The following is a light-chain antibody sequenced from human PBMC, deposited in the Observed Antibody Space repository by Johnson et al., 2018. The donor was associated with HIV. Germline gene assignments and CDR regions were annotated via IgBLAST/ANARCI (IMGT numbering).Light chain of an antibody. V-gene: IGLV1-51*01. CDR2: DNN. CDR3: GTWDSSLSAGYV. J-gene: IGLJ1*01. Sequence: QAALTQPPSVSAAPGQKVTIFCSGSSSNIGNNYVSWYQQVPGTAPKLLIYDNNKRPSGIPDRFSGSKSGTSATLGITGLQTGDEADYYCGTWDSSLSAGYVFGTGTKVTVL. CDR1: SSNIGNNY.